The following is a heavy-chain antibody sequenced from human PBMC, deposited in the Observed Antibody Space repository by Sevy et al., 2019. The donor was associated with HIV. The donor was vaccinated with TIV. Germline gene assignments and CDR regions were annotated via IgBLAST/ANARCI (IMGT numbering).Heavy chain of an antibody. CDR1: GFTFSSYG. V-gene: IGHV3-30*18. CDR3: AKLWGYCTSTSCSHFDY. Sequence: GGSLRLSCAASGFTFSSYGMHWVRQAPGKGLEWVAVISYDGRNKYYADSVKGRFTISRDNSKNTLYLQMNSLRAEDTAVYYCAKLWGYCTSTSCSHFDYWGQRTLVTVSS. J-gene: IGHJ4*02. D-gene: IGHD2-2*01. CDR2: ISYDGRNK.